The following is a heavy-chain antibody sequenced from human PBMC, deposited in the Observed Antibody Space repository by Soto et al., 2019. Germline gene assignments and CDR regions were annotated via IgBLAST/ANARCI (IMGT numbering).Heavy chain of an antibody. Sequence: GASVKVSCEASGYAFTSYYMHWVRQAPGQGLEWMGIINPSGGSTSYAQKFQGRVTMTRDTSTSTVYMELSSLRSEDTAVYYCARDLSKGIAAHGGMDVWGQGTTVTVSS. J-gene: IGHJ6*02. D-gene: IGHD6-13*01. CDR1: GYAFTSYY. V-gene: IGHV1-46*01. CDR3: ARDLSKGIAAHGGMDV. CDR2: INPSGGST.